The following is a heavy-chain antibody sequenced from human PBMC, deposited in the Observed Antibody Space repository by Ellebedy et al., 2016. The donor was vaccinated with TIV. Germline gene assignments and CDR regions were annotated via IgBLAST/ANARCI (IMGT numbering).Heavy chain of an antibody. Sequence: PGGSLRLSCAASGFTFSSYSMNWVRQTPGKGPEWISYISSTSTTIYYADSVKSRFIISRDNAKNSLVLQMNSLRAEDTAVYFCARDSLLWTFDYWGQGTLVTVSS. J-gene: IGHJ4*02. V-gene: IGHV3-48*01. CDR2: ISSTSTTI. CDR1: GFTFSSYS. D-gene: IGHD2/OR15-2a*01. CDR3: ARDSLLWTFDY.